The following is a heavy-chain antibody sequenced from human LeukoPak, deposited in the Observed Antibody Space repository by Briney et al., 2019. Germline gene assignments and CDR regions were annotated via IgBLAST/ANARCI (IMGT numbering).Heavy chain of an antibody. J-gene: IGHJ4*02. Sequence: ASVKVSCEASGYTFTNYYIHWVRQAPGHGPEWMGVIDPSGGSTTYAQKFQGRVIMTGDTSTSTASMELSSLRSEDTAVYYCARGDLTELHWFGELSTLIDYWGQGTLVTVSS. D-gene: IGHD3-10*01. V-gene: IGHV1-46*01. CDR3: ARGDLTELHWFGELSTLIDY. CDR1: GYTFTNYY. CDR2: IDPSGGST.